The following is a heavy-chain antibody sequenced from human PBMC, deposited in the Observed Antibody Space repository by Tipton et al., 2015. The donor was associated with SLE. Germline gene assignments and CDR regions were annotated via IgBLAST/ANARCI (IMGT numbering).Heavy chain of an antibody. CDR3: AREPLEVREWFDL. CDR1: GGPISDYY. D-gene: IGHD3-3*01. CDR2: IYYSGST. V-gene: IGHV4-39*07. J-gene: IGHJ2*01. Sequence: TLSLTCTVSGGPISDYYWGWIRQPPGKGLEWIGSIYYSGSTYYNPSLKSRVTISVDTSKNQFSLKLSSVTAADTAVYYCAREPLEVREWFDLWGRGTLVTVSS.